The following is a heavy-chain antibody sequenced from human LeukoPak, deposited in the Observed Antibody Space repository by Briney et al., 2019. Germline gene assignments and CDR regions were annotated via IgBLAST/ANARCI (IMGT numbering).Heavy chain of an antibody. Sequence: SETLSLTCTVSGGSISSGSYYWRWIRQPAGKGLEWIGRIYTSGSTNYNPSLKSRVTISVDTSNNQFSLKLSSVTAADTAVYYCARVDYYYYMDVWGKGTTVTVSS. V-gene: IGHV4-61*02. CDR2: IYTSGST. J-gene: IGHJ6*03. CDR1: GGSISSGSYY. CDR3: ARVDYYYYMDV.